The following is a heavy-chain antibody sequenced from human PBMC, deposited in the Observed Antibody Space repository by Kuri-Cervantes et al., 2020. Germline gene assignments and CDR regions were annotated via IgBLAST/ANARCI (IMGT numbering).Heavy chain of an antibody. D-gene: IGHD5-12*01. CDR2: ISYDGGNK. CDR3: ERIRLGAIVATMRDGMDV. CDR1: GFSFSSDG. Sequence: GGSLRLSCAASGFSFSSDGNHWVRQAPGKGLEWVAVISYDGGNKYYADSVQGRFTISRDNSKNTLYLQMNSLRAEDTAVFYCERIRLGAIVATMRDGMDVWGQGTTVTVSS. J-gene: IGHJ6*02. V-gene: IGHV3-30*03.